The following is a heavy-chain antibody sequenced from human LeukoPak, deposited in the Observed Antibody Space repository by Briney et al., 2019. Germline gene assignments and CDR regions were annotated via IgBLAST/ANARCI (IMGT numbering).Heavy chain of an antibody. D-gene: IGHD2-15*01. J-gene: IGHJ6*02. CDR1: GGSVSSSSHY. CDR2: IYYSGST. CDR3: ARDGVVVASTQLYGMDV. Sequence: SETLSLTCTVSGGSVSSSSHYWNWIRQPPGKGLEWIGSIYYSGSTNYNPSLKSRVTISVDTSKNQFSLKLSSVTAADTAVYYCARDGVVVASTQLYGMDVWGQGTTVTVSS. V-gene: IGHV4-39*07.